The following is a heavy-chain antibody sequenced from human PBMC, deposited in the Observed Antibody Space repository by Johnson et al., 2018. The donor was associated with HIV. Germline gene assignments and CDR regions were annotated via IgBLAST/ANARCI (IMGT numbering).Heavy chain of an antibody. CDR3: AKESRGAPGAFDI. Sequence: QVQLVESGGGLVQPGGSLRLSCVDSGFTFSSYGMHWVRQAPGKGLEWVAVISYDGSNKYYADSVKGRFTISRDNSKNTLYLQMNSLRAEDTAVYYCAKESRGAPGAFDIWGQGTLVTVSS. J-gene: IGHJ3*02. V-gene: IGHV3-30*18. D-gene: IGHD3-10*01. CDR2: ISYDGSNK. CDR1: GFTFSSYG.